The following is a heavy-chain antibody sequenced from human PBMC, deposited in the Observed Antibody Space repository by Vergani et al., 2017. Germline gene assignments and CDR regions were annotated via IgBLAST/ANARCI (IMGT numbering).Heavy chain of an antibody. D-gene: IGHD5-12*01. CDR1: GFTSAGYA. CDR3: AKANPRNSGYDYLYYYHAMDV. V-gene: IGHV3-9*02. J-gene: IGHJ6*02. CDR2: ISGNSNSI. Sequence: EVQLEESGGGLVLPGRSLRLSCVASGFTSAGYAMHWVRQAPGKGLEWVSGISGNSNSIGYADSVKGRFTISRDNAKNSLYLQMNSLRAEDTALYYCAKANPRNSGYDYLYYYHAMDVWGQGTTVTVSS.